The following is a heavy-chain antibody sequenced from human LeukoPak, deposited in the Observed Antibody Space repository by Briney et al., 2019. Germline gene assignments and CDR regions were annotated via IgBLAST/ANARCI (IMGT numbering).Heavy chain of an antibody. Sequence: PGGSLRLSCAASGFTFSSYAMRWVRQAPGKGREWGSAISGSGGSTYYADSVKGGFTIYRENNKNTLYVQMKRLRAADTAVYYCAKESYIVVVVAATRSHFDSGGQGTLVTVS. CDR1: GFTFSSYA. D-gene: IGHD2-15*01. V-gene: IGHV3-23*01. CDR2: ISGSGGST. CDR3: AKESYIVVVVAATRSHFDS. J-gene: IGHJ4*02.